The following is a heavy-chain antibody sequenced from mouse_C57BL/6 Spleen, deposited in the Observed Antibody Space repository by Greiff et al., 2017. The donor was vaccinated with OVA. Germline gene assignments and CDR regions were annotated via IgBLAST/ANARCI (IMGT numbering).Heavy chain of an antibody. CDR1: GYTFTSYW. D-gene: IGHD3-2*02. CDR2: IDPSDSYT. Sequence: QVQLKQPGAELVMPGASVKLSCKASGYTFTSYWMHWVKQRPGQGLEWIGEIDPSDSYTNYNQKFKGKSTLTVDKSSSTAYMQLSSLTSEDSAVYYCAREGDSSGYWYFDVWGTGTTVTVSS. V-gene: IGHV1-69*01. J-gene: IGHJ1*03. CDR3: AREGDSSGYWYFDV.